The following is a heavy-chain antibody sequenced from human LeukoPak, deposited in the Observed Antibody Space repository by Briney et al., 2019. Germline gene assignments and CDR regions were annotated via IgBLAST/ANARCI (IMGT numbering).Heavy chain of an antibody. J-gene: IGHJ5*02. CDR1: GFTFSNYW. Sequence: GGSLRLSCAAPGFTFSNYWMSWVRQAPGKGLEWVANIKQDGSEKYYVDSVEGRFAISRDNAQNSLYLQMNSLRVEDTAMYYCARWQPGFDPWGQGTLVTVSS. CDR3: ARWQPGFDP. V-gene: IGHV3-7*01. D-gene: IGHD6-13*01. CDR2: IKQDGSEK.